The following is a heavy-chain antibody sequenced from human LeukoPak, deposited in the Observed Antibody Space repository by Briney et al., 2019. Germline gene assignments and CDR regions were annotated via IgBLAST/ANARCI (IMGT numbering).Heavy chain of an antibody. J-gene: IGHJ4*02. CDR2: ISSSGSTI. V-gene: IGHV3-48*03. Sequence: GGSLRLSCTASGFTFGDYAMNWVRQAPGKGLEWVSYISSSGSTIYYADSVKGRFTISRDNAKNSLYLQMNSLRAEDTAVYYCARDLSGVTGYTYGRGIDYWGQGTLVTVSS. D-gene: IGHD5-18*01. CDR3: ARDLSGVTGYTYGRGIDY. CDR1: GFTFGDYA.